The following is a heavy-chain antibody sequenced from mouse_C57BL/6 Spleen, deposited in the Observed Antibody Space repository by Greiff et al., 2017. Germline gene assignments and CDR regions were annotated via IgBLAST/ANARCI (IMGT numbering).Heavy chain of an antibody. Sequence: DVKLVESGGDLVKPGGSLKLSCAASGFTFSSYGMSWVRQTPDKRLEWVATISSGGSSTYYPDSVKGRFTISRDNAKNTLYLQMSSLKSEDTAMYYCARQEGSLDYWGQGTTLTVSS. J-gene: IGHJ2*01. CDR2: ISSGGSST. CDR1: GFTFSSYG. D-gene: IGHD6-2*01. CDR3: ARQEGSLDY. V-gene: IGHV5-6*02.